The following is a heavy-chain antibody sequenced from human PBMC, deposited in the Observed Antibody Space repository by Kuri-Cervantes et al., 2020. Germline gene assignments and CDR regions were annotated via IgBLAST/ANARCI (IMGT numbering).Heavy chain of an antibody. CDR3: AVDSGPHITMVGGTPFDY. D-gene: IGHD3-10*01. V-gene: IGHV3-30-3*01. J-gene: IGHJ4*02. Sequence: SLNISCAASGFTFSSYAMPWVRQAPGKGLEWVSVISYDGSNKYYADSVKGRFTISRDNAKNTLYLQMNSMRAEDTAVYYCAVDSGPHITMVGGTPFDYWGQGTLVTVSS. CDR1: GFTFSSYA. CDR2: ISYDGSNK.